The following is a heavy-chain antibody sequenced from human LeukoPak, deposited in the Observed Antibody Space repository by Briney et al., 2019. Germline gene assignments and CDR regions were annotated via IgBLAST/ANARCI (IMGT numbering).Heavy chain of an antibody. D-gene: IGHD2-15*01. CDR1: GYSISTSYY. J-gene: IGHJ4*02. Sequence: SETLSLTCTVSGYSISTSYYWGWIRQPPGKGLGWIGSIYHSGNTYYNPSLKSRVTISVDTSKNQFSLKLSSVTAADTAVYYCARDPGRGNFDYWGQGTLVTVSS. V-gene: IGHV4-38-2*02. CDR3: ARDPGRGNFDY. CDR2: IYHSGNT.